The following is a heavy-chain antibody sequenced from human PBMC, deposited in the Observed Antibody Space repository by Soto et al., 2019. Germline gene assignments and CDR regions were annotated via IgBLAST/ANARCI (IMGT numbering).Heavy chain of an antibody. CDR2: IDPSDSYT. CDR3: ARLLSDIVVVPAAMEPPTDY. CDR1: GYSFTSYW. V-gene: IGHV5-10-1*01. D-gene: IGHD2-2*01. J-gene: IGHJ4*02. Sequence: GESLKISCKGSGYSFTSYWISWVRQMPGKGLEWMGRIDPSDSYTNYSPSFQGHVTISADKSISTAYLQRSSLKASDTAMYYCARLLSDIVVVPAAMEPPTDYWGQGTLVTVSS.